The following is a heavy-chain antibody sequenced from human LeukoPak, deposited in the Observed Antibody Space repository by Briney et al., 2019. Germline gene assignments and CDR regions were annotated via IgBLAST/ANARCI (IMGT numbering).Heavy chain of an antibody. Sequence: ASVQVSCKATGYTFTSYGISWVRQAPGQGLEWMGWISSNSDTTNYAQKLQRRVTMTTDTSTSTAYMELKSLRSDDTALYFCARDWGSIKVIADYWGQGTLVSVSS. CDR1: GYTFTSYG. CDR3: ARDWGSIKVIADY. V-gene: IGHV1-18*01. J-gene: IGHJ4*02. CDR2: ISSNSDTT. D-gene: IGHD7-27*01.